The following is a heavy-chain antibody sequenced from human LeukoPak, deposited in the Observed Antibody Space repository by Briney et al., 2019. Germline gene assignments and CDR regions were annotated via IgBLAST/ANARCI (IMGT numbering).Heavy chain of an antibody. D-gene: IGHD4-23*01. V-gene: IGHV4-59*12. Sequence: SETLPLTCTVSGGSINTYYWSWIRQPPGKGLEWIGYIYYSGSTNYNPSLKSRVTISVDKSKNQFSLKLSSVTAADTAVYYCARAIVYGGEGSFDYWGQGTLVTVSS. CDR2: IYYSGST. J-gene: IGHJ4*02. CDR3: ARAIVYGGEGSFDY. CDR1: GGSINTYY.